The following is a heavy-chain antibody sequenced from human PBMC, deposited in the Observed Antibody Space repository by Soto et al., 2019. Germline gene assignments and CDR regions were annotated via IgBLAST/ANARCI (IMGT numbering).Heavy chain of an antibody. D-gene: IGHD2-2*01. CDR2: VSKSDYT. CDR3: AREDSIIIPAVSDF. CDR1: GFTFNNYG. J-gene: IGHJ4*02. Sequence: GGSLRLSCTVSGFTFNNYGINWVRQAPGKGLEWVSSVSKSDYTYYSDSVKGRFTISRDNAKNSVSLQMNTLRVEDTAVYYCAREDSIIIPAVSDFWGQGTLVTVSS. V-gene: IGHV3-21*01.